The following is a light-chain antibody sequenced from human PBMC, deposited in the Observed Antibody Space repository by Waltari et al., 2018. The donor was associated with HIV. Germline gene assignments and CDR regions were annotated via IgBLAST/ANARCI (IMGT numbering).Light chain of an antibody. CDR3: SSYTSSSPYA. J-gene: IGLJ1*01. CDR1: SSDVGGYNY. Sequence: QSALTQPASVSGSPGQSITISCTGTSSDVGGYNYVSWYQQHPGKAPKLMIYDVSNRPSGFSKRFSGSKSGNTASLTISGLQSDDEPDYYCSSYTSSSPYAFGTGTKVTVL. CDR2: DVS. V-gene: IGLV2-14*03.